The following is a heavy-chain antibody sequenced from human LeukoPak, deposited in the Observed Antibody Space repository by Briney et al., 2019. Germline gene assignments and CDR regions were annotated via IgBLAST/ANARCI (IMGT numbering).Heavy chain of an antibody. D-gene: IGHD1-7*01. Sequence: ASVKVSCKASGGTFSSYAISWVRQAPGQGLEWMGGIIPVFGTANYAQKFQGRVTITADKSTSTAYMELSSLRSEDTAVYYCARDANWNYRGPIKIYYMDVWGKGTTVTVSS. CDR2: IIPVFGTA. CDR1: GGTFSSYA. J-gene: IGHJ6*03. V-gene: IGHV1-69*06. CDR3: ARDANWNYRGPIKIYYMDV.